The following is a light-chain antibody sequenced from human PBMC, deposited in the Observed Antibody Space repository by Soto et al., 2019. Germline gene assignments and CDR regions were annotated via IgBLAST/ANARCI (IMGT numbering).Light chain of an antibody. Sequence: QSGLTQPASVSGSPGQSLTISCAGTSSDSGSYNYVSWYQQLPGQAPNLIVYEVSKRPSGVSSRFSASTSGNAASVPIPALPAEHAAPYYCSAYTSSSTLFGTGTKVTVL. J-gene: IGLJ1*01. CDR3: SAYTSSSTL. V-gene: IGLV2-14*01. CDR2: EVS. CDR1: SSDSGSYNY.